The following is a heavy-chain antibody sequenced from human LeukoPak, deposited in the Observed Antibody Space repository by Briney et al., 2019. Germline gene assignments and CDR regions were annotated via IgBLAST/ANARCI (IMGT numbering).Heavy chain of an antibody. CDR3: ARGILRGYGPDY. CDR1: GFNLSNHW. D-gene: IGHD5-12*01. CDR2: INNDGSST. V-gene: IGHV3-74*01. Sequence: GGSLRLSCAASGFNLSNHWMHWVRRAPGMGLVWVSHINNDGSSTSYADSVKGRITISRDNARNTLNLQMNSLRPEDTAVYYCARGILRGYGPDYWGQGTLVTVSS. J-gene: IGHJ4*02.